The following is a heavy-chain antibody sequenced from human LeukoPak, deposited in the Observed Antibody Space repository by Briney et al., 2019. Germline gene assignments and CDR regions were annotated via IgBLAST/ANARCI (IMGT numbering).Heavy chain of an antibody. J-gene: IGHJ4*02. V-gene: IGHV3-23*01. CDR2: ISGSDDGT. D-gene: IGHD2-15*01. Sequence: PGGSLRLSCAASGFTFSTYAMSWVRQIPGKGLEWVSAISGSDDGTYYADSVKGRFTISRDNSRNTLYLQMNTPRAEDTAVYFCAKSPVSSCRGSFCYPFDYWGQGNLVTVSS. CDR1: GFTFSTYA. CDR3: AKSPVSSCRGSFCYPFDY.